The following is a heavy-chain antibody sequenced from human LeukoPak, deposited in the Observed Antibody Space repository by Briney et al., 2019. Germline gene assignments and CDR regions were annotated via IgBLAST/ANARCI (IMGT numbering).Heavy chain of an antibody. D-gene: IGHD3-22*01. CDR1: GFTFRIYS. J-gene: IGHJ4*02. V-gene: IGHV3-48*04. CDR2: ISGDAGTT. Sequence: PGGSLRLSCEAPGFTFRIYSMNWVRQAPGKGLEWISYISGDAGTTNYADSVKGRFTISRDNAKSSLFLRMEGLRAEDTAVYSSATVNFNYDDSGYVPFDHWGLGTLVVISS. CDR3: ATVNFNYDDSGYVPFDH.